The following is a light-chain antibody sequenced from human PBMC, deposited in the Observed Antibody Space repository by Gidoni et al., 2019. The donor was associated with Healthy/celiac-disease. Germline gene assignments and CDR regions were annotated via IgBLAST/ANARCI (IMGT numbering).Light chain of an antibody. V-gene: IGKV3-20*01. J-gene: IGKJ1*01. CDR2: GAS. CDR1: SVSSSY. CDR3: QQYGSSPWT. Sequence: SVSSSYLAWYQQKPGQAPRLLISGASSRATGIPDRFSGSGSGTDFTLTISRLEPEDFAVYYCQQYGSSPWTFGQGTKVEIK.